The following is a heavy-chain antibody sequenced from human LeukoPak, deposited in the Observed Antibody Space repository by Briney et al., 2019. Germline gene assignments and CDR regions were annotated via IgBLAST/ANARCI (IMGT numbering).Heavy chain of an antibody. Sequence: GGSLRLSCAASEFTFSHYWMRWVRHAPGKGLVWVSRLNTDGSNADYADSVRGRFTISRDNAKNTLYLQMNSLRAEDTAVYHCVRGTDSSGYYYPFEYWGQGTLVTVSS. D-gene: IGHD3-22*01. CDR1: EFTFSHYW. CDR3: VRGTDSSGYYYPFEY. V-gene: IGHV3-74*01. J-gene: IGHJ4*02. CDR2: LNTDGSNA.